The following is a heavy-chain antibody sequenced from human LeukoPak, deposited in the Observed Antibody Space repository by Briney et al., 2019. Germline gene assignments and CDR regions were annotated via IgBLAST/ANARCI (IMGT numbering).Heavy chain of an antibody. V-gene: IGHV4-30-2*01. D-gene: IGHD1-26*01. J-gene: IGHJ4*02. CDR1: GGSFSGYY. CDR3: ARAGKVGGYFDY. Sequence: NASETLSLTCAVYGGSFSGYYWSWIRQPPGKGLEWIGYIYHSGSTYYNPSLKSRVTISVDRSKNQFSLKLSSVTAADTAVYYCARAGKVGGYFDYWGQGTLVTVSS. CDR2: IYHSGST.